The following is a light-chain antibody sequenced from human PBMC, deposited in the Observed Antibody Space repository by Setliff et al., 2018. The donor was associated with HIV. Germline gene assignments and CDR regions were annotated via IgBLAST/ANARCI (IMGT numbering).Light chain of an antibody. CDR1: SSDVGGYNY. CDR3: SSYAISNTLP. J-gene: IGLJ1*01. V-gene: IGLV2-14*01. CDR2: EVR. Sequence: QSVLAQPASVSGSPGQSITISCTGTSSDVGGYNYVSWYQHHPGKAPKLIIYEVRNRPSGVSHRFSGSKSGNTASLTISGLQAEDEADYYCSSYAISNTLPFGTGTKGTV.